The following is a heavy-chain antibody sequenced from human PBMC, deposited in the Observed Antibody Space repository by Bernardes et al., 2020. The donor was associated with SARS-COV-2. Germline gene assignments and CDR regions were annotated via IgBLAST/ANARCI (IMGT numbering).Heavy chain of an antibody. CDR2: INHSGST. J-gene: IGHJ5*02. V-gene: IGHV4-34*01. CDR3: ARRTKITMIVIAVVGWFDP. D-gene: IGHD3-22*01. CDR1: GGSFSRYY. Sequence: LYLTCALYGGSFSRYYWSWIRQPPGKGLEWIGEINHSGSTNYNPSLKSRVTISVDTSKNQFSLKLSSVTAADTAVYYCARRTKITMIVIAVVGWFDPWGQGTLVTVSS.